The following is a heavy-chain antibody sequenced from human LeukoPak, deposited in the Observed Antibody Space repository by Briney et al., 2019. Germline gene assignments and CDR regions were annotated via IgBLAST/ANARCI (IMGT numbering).Heavy chain of an antibody. CDR3: ARQGFYDFHFDT. J-gene: IGHJ4*02. CDR1: GGSISSSHYY. D-gene: IGHD3-3*01. Sequence: SETLSLTCTVSGGSISSSHYYWGWIRQPPGKGLEWLATIYYSGSTDYNTSLKSRITISADTSKKQFSLELRSVTAADTAVYYCARQGFYDFHFDTWGQGTLVTVSS. CDR2: IYYSGST. V-gene: IGHV4-39*01.